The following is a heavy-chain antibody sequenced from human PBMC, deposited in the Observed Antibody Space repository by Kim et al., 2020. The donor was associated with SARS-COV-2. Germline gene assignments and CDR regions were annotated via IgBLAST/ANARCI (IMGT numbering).Heavy chain of an antibody. D-gene: IGHD3-3*01. CDR1: GGSISSSSYY. CDR2: IYYSGST. CDR3: ARQQARITIFGVVIAYFDY. V-gene: IGHV4-39*01. Sequence: SETLSLTCTVSGGSISSSSYYWGWIRQPPGKGLEWIGSIYYSGSTYYNPSLKIRVTISVDTSKHQFSLKLSSVTAADTAVYYCARQQARITIFGVVIAYFDYWGQGILVTVSS. J-gene: IGHJ4*02.